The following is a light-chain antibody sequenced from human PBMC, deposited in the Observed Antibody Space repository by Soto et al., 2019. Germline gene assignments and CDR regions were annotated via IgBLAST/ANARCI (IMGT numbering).Light chain of an antibody. V-gene: IGKV3-20*01. CDR1: QSLDSRY. CDR3: QQYDNLPLT. Sequence: EIVLTQSPGTLSLSPGERATLSCRASQSLDSRYLAWYQQKVGQAPRRLIYGASRRATGIPDRFSGSGSGTDFTLTINRLEPEDFAVYFCQQYDNLPLTFGGGTKVEIK. J-gene: IGKJ4*01. CDR2: GAS.